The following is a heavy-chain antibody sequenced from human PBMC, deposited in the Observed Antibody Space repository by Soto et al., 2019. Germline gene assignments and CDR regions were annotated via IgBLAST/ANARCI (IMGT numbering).Heavy chain of an antibody. J-gene: IGHJ6*02. CDR1: GFTFSTYA. Sequence: GGSLRLSYAASGFTFSTYAMNWVRQAPGKGLEWVSAISGGGGSTYYADSVKGRVTISRDNSKNTLYLQMNSLRAEDTAVYYCAKVSLGALTFTDYYYYGLDVWGQGTTVTVS. V-gene: IGHV3-23*01. D-gene: IGHD1-26*01. CDR2: ISGGGGST. CDR3: AKVSLGALTFTDYYYYGLDV.